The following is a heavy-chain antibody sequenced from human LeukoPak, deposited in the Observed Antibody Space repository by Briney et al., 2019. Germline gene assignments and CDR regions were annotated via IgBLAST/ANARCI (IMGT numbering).Heavy chain of an antibody. J-gene: IGHJ4*02. CDR3: AREAGVTTTYYYDKDKRGYFDY. Sequence: ASVKVSCKVSGYTLTELSMHWVRQAPGKGLEWMGWISAYNGNTNYAQKLQGRVTMTTDTSTSTAYMELRSLRSDDTAVYYCAREAGVTTTYYYDKDKRGYFDYWGQGTLVTVSS. D-gene: IGHD3-22*01. CDR2: ISAYNGNT. CDR1: GYTLTELS. V-gene: IGHV1-18*01.